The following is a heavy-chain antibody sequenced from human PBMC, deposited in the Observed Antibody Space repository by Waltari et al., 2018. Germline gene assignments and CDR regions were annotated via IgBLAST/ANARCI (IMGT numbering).Heavy chain of an antibody. J-gene: IGHJ2*01. V-gene: IGHV4-4*07. Sequence: QVRLQELGPGLVKPSETLSLTCTVSGASINSYSWSWVRQSAGKGLECIGRLPYSGVTHYNPSLKSRVSMSGDTSKNHISLTLSSVTAADTAVYYCARVRSADWYFDLWGRGTLVAVSS. D-gene: IGHD2-15*01. CDR2: LPYSGVT. CDR3: ARVRSADWYFDL. CDR1: GASINSYS.